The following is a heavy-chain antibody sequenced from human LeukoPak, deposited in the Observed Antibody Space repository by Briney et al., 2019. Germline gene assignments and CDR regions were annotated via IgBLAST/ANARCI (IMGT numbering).Heavy chain of an antibody. CDR1: GFRFSSYA. CDR2: ISGSGTNT. J-gene: IGHJ3*02. Sequence: PGGSLRLSCAASGFRFSSYAMSWVRQAPGKGLEWVSVISGSGTNTYYADSVKGRFTISRDNSKNTLYLQMNSLRAEDTAVYYCAKGSSAWTGDAFDIWGQGTMVTVSS. V-gene: IGHV3-23*01. D-gene: IGHD6-19*01. CDR3: AKGSSAWTGDAFDI.